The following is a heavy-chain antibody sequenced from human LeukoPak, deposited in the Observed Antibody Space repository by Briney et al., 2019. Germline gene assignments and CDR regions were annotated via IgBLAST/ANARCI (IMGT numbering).Heavy chain of an antibody. CDR3: ARAVVYYDSSGYYYYYGMDV. J-gene: IGHJ6*02. Sequence: SETLSLTCTVSGGSISSSSYYWGWIRQPPGKGLEWIGSIYYTGSAYYNPSLKSRVTMSVDTSKNQFSLKLSSVTAADTAVYYCARAVVYYDSSGYYYYYGMDVWGQGTTVTVSS. CDR2: IYYTGSA. CDR1: GGSISSSSYY. D-gene: IGHD3-22*01. V-gene: IGHV4-39*07.